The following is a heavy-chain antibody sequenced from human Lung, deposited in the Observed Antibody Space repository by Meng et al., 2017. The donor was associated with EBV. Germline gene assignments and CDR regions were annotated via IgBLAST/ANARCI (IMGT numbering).Heavy chain of an antibody. CDR3: VRANLGSADY. CDR1: PYAFGTYG. V-gene: IGHV1-18*01. J-gene: IGHJ4*02. CDR2: FVNYRDT. Sequence: VFLLQSGPGVKKPGASVRDSCKASPYAFGTYGISWVRQAPGLGLEWMGWFVNYRDTYPAPKFQDRVTMTRDTSISTAYMELSSLRSDDAAIYYCVRANLGSADYWGQGTLVTVSS. D-gene: IGHD7-27*01.